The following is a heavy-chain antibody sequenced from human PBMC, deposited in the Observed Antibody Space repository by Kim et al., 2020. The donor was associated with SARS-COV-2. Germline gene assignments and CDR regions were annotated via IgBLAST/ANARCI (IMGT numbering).Heavy chain of an antibody. D-gene: IGHD3-3*01. V-gene: IGHV3-23*01. J-gene: IGHJ6*02. Sequence: SVMGRFTISRGNSKNTLDLQINSLRGEDTAVYYCAKVIRFLDDYYYYGMDVWGQGTTVTVSS. CDR3: AKVIRFLDDYYYYGMDV.